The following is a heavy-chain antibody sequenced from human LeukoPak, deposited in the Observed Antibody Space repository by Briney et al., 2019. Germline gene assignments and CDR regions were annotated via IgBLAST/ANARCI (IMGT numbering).Heavy chain of an antibody. V-gene: IGHV4-34*01. D-gene: IGHD5-12*01. CDR3: ARDRGYSAYDY. CDR1: GGSFSGYY. Sequence: SETLSLTCAVYGGSFSGYYWSWIRQPPGKGLEWIGEINHSGSTNYNPSLKSRVTISVDTSKNQFSLKLGSVTAADTAVYYCARDRGYSAYDYWGQGTLVTVSS. J-gene: IGHJ4*02. CDR2: INHSGST.